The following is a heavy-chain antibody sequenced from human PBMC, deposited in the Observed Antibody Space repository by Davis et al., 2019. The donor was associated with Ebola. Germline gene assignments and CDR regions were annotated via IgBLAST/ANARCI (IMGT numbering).Heavy chain of an antibody. CDR1: GCTFSSYA. Sequence: AASVNVSCKASGCTFSSYAISWVRQAPGQGLEWMGGIIPIFGTANYAQKFQGRVTITADESTSTAYMELSSLRSEDTAVYYCARAVSWRFDPWGQGTLVTVSS. D-gene: IGHD5/OR15-5a*01. CDR3: ARAVSWRFDP. CDR2: IIPIFGTA. V-gene: IGHV1-69*13. J-gene: IGHJ5*02.